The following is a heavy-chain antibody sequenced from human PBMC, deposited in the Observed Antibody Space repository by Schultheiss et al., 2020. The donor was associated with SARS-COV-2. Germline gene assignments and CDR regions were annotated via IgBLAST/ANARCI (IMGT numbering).Heavy chain of an antibody. J-gene: IGHJ5*02. V-gene: IGHV1-8*01. CDR1: GYTFTSYD. CDR3: ASEWVVVAANWWFDP. CDR2: MNPNSGNT. D-gene: IGHD2-15*01. Sequence: ASVKVSCKASGYTFTSYDINWVRQATGQGLEWMGWMNPNSGNTGYAQKFQGRVTMTRNTSISTAYMELSSLRSEDTAVYYCASEWVVVAANWWFDPWGQGTLVTVSS.